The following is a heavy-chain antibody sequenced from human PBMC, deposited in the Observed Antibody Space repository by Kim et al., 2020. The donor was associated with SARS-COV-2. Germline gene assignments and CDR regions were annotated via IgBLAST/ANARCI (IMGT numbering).Heavy chain of an antibody. CDR1: GGSISSGGYY. Sequence: SETLSLTCTVSGGSISSGGYYWSWIRQHPGKGLEWIGYIYYSGSTYYNPSLKSRVTISVDTSKNQFSLKLSSVTAADTAVYYCARDQDHRGNWFDPWGQGTLVTVSS. D-gene: IGHD3-10*01. V-gene: IGHV4-31*03. CDR3: ARDQDHRGNWFDP. J-gene: IGHJ5*02. CDR2: IYYSGST.